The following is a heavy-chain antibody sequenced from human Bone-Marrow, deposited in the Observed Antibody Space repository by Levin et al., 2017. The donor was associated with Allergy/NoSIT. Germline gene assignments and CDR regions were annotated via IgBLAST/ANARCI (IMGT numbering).Heavy chain of an antibody. J-gene: IGHJ1*01. V-gene: IGHV3-9*01. D-gene: IGHD2-15*01. CDR1: GFTFDDYA. CDR3: AKDMKGLRYCSGGSCYSGLIQH. CDR2: ISWNSGSI. Sequence: SLKISCAASGFTFDDYAMHWVRQAPGKGLEWVSGISWNSGSIGYADSVKGRFTISRDNAKNSLYLQMNSLRAEDTALYYCAKDMKGLRYCSGGSCYSGLIQHWGQGTLFTVSS.